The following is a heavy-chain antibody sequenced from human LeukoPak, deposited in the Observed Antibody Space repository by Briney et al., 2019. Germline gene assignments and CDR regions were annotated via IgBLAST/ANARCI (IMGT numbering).Heavy chain of an antibody. D-gene: IGHD6-13*01. Sequence: SETLSLTCAVYGGSFSGYYWSWVRQPPGKGLEWMGEINHNGSTNYNPSLTRRGTISVDKTKNKFSLKLSSVTAADTAVYYCARGSSSWTYNWFDPWGQGTLVTVSS. CDR3: ARGSSSWTYNWFDP. V-gene: IGHV4-34*01. CDR2: INHNGST. J-gene: IGHJ5*02. CDR1: GGSFSGYY.